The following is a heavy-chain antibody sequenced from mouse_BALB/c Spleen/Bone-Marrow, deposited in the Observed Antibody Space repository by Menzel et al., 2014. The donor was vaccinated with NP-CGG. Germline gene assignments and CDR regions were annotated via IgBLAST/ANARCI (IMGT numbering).Heavy chain of an antibody. CDR1: GFTFSSFG. CDR3: TRGGNWEDFDY. V-gene: IGHV5-17*02. CDR2: ISSGSSTI. J-gene: IGHJ2*01. D-gene: IGHD4-1*01. Sequence: EVKLMESGGGLVQPGGSRKLSCAASGFTFSSFGMHWVRQAPERGLEWVAYISSGSSTIFYADTVKGRFTISRDNPKNTLLLQMTSLRSEDTAMCYCTRGGNWEDFDYWGQGTTLTVSS.